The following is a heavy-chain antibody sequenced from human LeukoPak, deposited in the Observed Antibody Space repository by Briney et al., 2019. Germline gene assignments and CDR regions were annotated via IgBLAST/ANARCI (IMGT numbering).Heavy chain of an antibody. D-gene: IGHD3-10*01. CDR1: GGSFSGYY. CDR2: INHSGST. J-gene: IGHJ4*02. CDR3: ARGGMVRGINLDY. V-gene: IGHV4-34*01. Sequence: SETLSLTCAVYGGSFSGYYWSWIRQPPGKGLEWIGEINHSGSTNYNSSLKSRVTISVDTSKNQFSLKLSSVTAADTAVYYCARGGMVRGINLDYWGQGTLVTVSS.